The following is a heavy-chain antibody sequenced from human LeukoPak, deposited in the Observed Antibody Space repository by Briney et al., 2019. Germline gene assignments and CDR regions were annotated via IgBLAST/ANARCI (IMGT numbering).Heavy chain of an antibody. CDR2: INHSGST. Sequence: TSETLSLTCAVYGGSFSGYYWSWIRQPPGKGLEWIGEINHSGSTNYNPSLKSRVTISVDTSKNQFSLKLSSVTAADTAVYYCARHRYSSGWYPRGGLDYWGQGTLVTVSS. D-gene: IGHD6-19*01. V-gene: IGHV4-34*01. CDR1: GGSFSGYY. J-gene: IGHJ4*02. CDR3: ARHRYSSGWYPRGGLDY.